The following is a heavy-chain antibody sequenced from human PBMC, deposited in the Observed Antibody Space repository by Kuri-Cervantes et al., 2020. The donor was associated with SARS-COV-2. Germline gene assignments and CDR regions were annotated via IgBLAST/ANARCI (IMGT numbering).Heavy chain of an antibody. V-gene: IGHV4-59*12. CDR2: IYYSGST. J-gene: IGHJ5*02. CDR1: GGSISSYY. CDR3: ARARDWFDP. Sequence: GSLRLSCTVSGGSISSYYWSWIRQPPGKGLEWIGYIYYSGSTNYNPSLKSRVTISVDTSKNQFSLKLSSVAAADTAVYYCARARDWFDPWGQGTLVTVSS.